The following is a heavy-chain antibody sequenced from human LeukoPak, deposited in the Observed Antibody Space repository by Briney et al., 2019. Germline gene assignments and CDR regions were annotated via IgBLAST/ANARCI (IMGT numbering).Heavy chain of an antibody. CDR2: IDWDDDK. D-gene: IGHD3-9*01. CDR3: ARIPYFDYYYYGMDV. Sequence: TLSLTCTVSGGAISSHYWSWIRQPPGKGLEWLALIDWDDDKYYSTSLKTRLTISKDTSKNQVVLTMTNMDPVDTATYYCARIPYFDYYYYGMDVWGQGTTVTVSS. CDR1: GGAISSHY. V-gene: IGHV2-70*18. J-gene: IGHJ6*02.